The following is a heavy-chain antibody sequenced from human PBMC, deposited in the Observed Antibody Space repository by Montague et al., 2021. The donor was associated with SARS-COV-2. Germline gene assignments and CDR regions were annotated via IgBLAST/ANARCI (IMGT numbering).Heavy chain of an antibody. CDR1: GGSINNYF. Sequence: SETLSLTCSVSGGSINNYFWGWIRQSPGKGLEWVGYMHSTGSTAYNPSLKSRVITSVDTSKTQISLKLSSVSAADTALYYCARAVVGAKTATIEPWGQGTLVTVSS. CDR2: MHSTGST. V-gene: IGHV4-59*01. D-gene: IGHD5-24*01. J-gene: IGHJ5*02. CDR3: ARAVVGAKTATIEP.